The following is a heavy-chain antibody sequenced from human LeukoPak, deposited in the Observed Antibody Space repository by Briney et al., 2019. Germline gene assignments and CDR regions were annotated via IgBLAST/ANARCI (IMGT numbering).Heavy chain of an antibody. CDR3: ARGGIIMVRGVIEPSNC. Sequence: GGSLRLSCAASGFTFNTYSMNWVRQAPGKGLEWVSSISSSSSYIYYADSVKGRFTISRDNAKNSLYLQMNSLRAEDTAVYYCARGGIIMVRGVIEPSNCWGQGTLVTVSS. J-gene: IGHJ4*02. CDR1: GFTFNTYS. D-gene: IGHD3-10*01. V-gene: IGHV3-21*04. CDR2: ISSSSSYI.